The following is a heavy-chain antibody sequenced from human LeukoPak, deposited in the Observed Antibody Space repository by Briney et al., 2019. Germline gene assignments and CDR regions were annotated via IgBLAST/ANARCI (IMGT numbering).Heavy chain of an antibody. Sequence: GGSLRLSCVASRFTFSDFSMSWVRQAPGKGLEWISYISSRSRSIFYADSVKGRFTVSRDNAKNSLFLQMNSLRAEDTALYYCASSLEVRGVIPRPSGWYFDLWGRGTLVTVSS. D-gene: IGHD3-10*01. CDR2: ISSRSRSI. J-gene: IGHJ2*01. V-gene: IGHV3-48*04. CDR1: RFTFSDFS. CDR3: ASSLEVRGVIPRPSGWYFDL.